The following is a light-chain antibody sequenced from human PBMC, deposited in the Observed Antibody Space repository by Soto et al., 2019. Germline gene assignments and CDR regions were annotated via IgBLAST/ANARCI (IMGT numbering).Light chain of an antibody. J-gene: IGKJ2*01. V-gene: IGKV3-20*01. CDR1: QSVSSSY. CDR2: GAS. Sequence: EIVLTQSPGTRSLSPGERATLSCRASQSVSSSYLAWYQQKPGQAPRLLIYGASSRATGIPDRFGGSGSGTDSSLTISRLEPEGFAVYYCQQYGSSPYTFGQGTKLEIK. CDR3: QQYGSSPYT.